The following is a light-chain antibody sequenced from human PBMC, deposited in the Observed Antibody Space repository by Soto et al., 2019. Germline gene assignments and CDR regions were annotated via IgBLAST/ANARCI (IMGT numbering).Light chain of an antibody. J-gene: IGLJ1*01. Sequence: QSALTQPPSATGSTGQSDTICYTATKNDLGVYDIVSWYQPHPGKAPLVIIYEVVQQPSGVPDRFSGSKSGNAAALTVSGLQAADEADYFCKSYAGSNTDVCGSGTKV. CDR1: KNDLGVYDI. CDR2: EVV. V-gene: IGLV2-8*01. CDR3: KSYAGSNTDV.